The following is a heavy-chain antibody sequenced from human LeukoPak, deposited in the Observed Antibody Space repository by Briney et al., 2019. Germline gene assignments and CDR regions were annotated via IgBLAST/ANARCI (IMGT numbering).Heavy chain of an antibody. V-gene: IGHV3-30*02. CDR1: GFTFSSYG. J-gene: IGHJ4*02. CDR2: IRYDGNNK. D-gene: IGHD3-22*01. CDR3: AKDWSVYHYDSRNLDY. Sequence: PEQCLRLSCAPAGFTFSSYGMRCVRQAAGKGLGWVTFIRYDGNNKYYAGSVKGRFTISRDKSKNMLYLQMNSLRAEDTAVYYCAKDWSVYHYDSRNLDYWGQGTLVTVSS.